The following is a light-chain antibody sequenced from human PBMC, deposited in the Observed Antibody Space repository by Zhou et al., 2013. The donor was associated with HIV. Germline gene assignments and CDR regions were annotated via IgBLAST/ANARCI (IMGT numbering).Light chain of an antibody. CDR3: QQYDTWPS. J-gene: IGKJ2*01. CDR2: DAS. CDR1: QSATTNF. Sequence: LILTQSPATLSLSPGDRASLSCRASQSATTNFIAWYQQKPGQAPRLLIYDASTRATGTPDRFSGSGSGTLFTLTITKVEPEDFAIYYCQQYDTWPSFGQGTKLQIK. V-gene: IGKV3-20*01.